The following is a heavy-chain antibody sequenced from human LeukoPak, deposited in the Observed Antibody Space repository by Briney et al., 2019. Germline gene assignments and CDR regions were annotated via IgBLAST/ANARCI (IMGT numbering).Heavy chain of an antibody. CDR3: ARPSARYCSGGSCYSHFDY. D-gene: IGHD2-15*01. J-gene: IGHJ4*02. Sequence: ASVKVSCKASGYTFTSYDINWVRQATGQGLEWMGWMNPNSGNTGYAQKFQGRVTMTRNTSISTAYMELSSLRSEDTAVYYCARPSARYCSGGSCYSHFDYWGQGTLVTVSS. CDR1: GYTFTSYD. CDR2: MNPNSGNT. V-gene: IGHV1-8*01.